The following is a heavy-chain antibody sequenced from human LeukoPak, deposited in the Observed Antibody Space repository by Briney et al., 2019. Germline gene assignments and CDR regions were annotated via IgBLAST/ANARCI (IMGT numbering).Heavy chain of an antibody. CDR2: ISSSDNYT. Sequence: GGSLRLSCAGSGFTFSDYYMSWIRQAPGKGLECVSYISSSDNYTKYADSVKGRFTNSRDNAKNSLYLQMNSLRAEDTAVYYCARCGTPNYYYYYGMDVWGQGTTVTVSS. CDR1: GFTFSDYY. J-gene: IGHJ6*02. CDR3: ARCGTPNYYYYYGMDV. D-gene: IGHD1-26*01. V-gene: IGHV3-11*03.